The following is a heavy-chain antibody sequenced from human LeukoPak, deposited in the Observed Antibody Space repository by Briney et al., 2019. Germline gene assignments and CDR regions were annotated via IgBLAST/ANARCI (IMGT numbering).Heavy chain of an antibody. CDR2: INPNSGGT. CDR1: GYTFTSYD. CDR3: AKTAPGGWYANFDY. J-gene: IGHJ4*02. Sequence: ASVKVSCKASGYTFTSYDINWVRQAPGQGLEWMGWINPNSGGTNYAQKFQGRVTVTRDTSISTAYMELSRLRSDDTAVYYCAKTAPGGWYANFDYWGQGTLVTVSS. V-gene: IGHV1-2*02. D-gene: IGHD6-19*01.